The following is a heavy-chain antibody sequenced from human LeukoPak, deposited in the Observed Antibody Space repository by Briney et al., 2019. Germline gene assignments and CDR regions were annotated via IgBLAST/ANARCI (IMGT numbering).Heavy chain of an antibody. CDR3: ASQGFWSGYDYYYYGMDV. D-gene: IGHD3-3*01. V-gene: IGHV1-18*04. Sequence: ASVKVSCKASGYTFTGYYMSWVRQAPGQGLEWMGWISAYNGNTNYAQKLQGRVTMTTDTSTSTAYMELRSLRSDDTAVYYCASQGFWSGYDYYYYGMDVWGQGTTVTVSS. J-gene: IGHJ6*02. CDR2: ISAYNGNT. CDR1: GYTFTGYY.